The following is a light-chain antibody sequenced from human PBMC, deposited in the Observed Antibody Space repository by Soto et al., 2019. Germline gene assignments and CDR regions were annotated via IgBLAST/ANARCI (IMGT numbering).Light chain of an antibody. V-gene: IGKV1-9*01. CDR3: QQLNSYPPWT. Sequence: DIRMTQSPPTLSASVGDRVTITCRASQTISSWLAWYQQKPGKAPKLLIYAASTLQSGVPSRFSGSGSGTEFTLTISSLQPEDFATYYCQQLNSYPPWTFGQGTKVDIK. J-gene: IGKJ1*01. CDR1: QTISSW. CDR2: AAS.